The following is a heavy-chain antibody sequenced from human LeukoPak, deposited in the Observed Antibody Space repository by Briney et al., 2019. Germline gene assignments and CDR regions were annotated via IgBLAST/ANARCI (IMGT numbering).Heavy chain of an antibody. Sequence: ASVKVSCEASGYTFTGYYMHWVRQAPGQGLEWMGRINPNSGGTNYAQKFQGRVTMTRDTSISTAYMELSRLRSDDTAVYYCARYSSGWYSGDYWGQGTLVTVSS. CDR1: GYTFTGYY. V-gene: IGHV1-2*06. D-gene: IGHD6-19*01. CDR3: ARYSSGWYSGDY. CDR2: INPNSGGT. J-gene: IGHJ4*02.